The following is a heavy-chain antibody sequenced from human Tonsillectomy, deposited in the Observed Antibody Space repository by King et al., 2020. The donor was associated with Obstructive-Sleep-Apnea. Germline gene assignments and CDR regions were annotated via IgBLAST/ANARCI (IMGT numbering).Heavy chain of an antibody. CDR2: VRGSGTDT. CDR3: ARRGDDYIWGDYFFDY. J-gene: IGHJ4*02. Sequence: VQLVESGGGLVQPGGSLRLSCAASGFTLSTYAMSWVRQAPGKGLEWVSSVRGSGTDTYYSDSVKGRFTLSRDNSKNTVYLQMNGLRAEDTAVYFCARRGDDYIWGDYFFDYWGQGSLVTVSS. CDR1: GFTLSTYA. D-gene: IGHD3-16*01. V-gene: IGHV3-23*04.